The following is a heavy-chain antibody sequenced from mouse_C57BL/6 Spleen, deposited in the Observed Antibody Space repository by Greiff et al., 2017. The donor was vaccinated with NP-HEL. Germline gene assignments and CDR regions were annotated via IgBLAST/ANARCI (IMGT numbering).Heavy chain of an antibody. CDR3: ARDYYGSSWYFDV. V-gene: IGHV1-85*01. J-gene: IGHJ1*03. CDR1: GYTFTSYD. Sequence: QVHVKQSGPELVKPGASVKLSCKASGYTFTSYDINWVKQRPGQGLEWIGWIYPRDGSTKYNEKFKGKATLTVDTSSSTAYMELHSLTSEDSAVYFCARDYYGSSWYFDVWGTGTTVTVSS. CDR2: IYPRDGST. D-gene: IGHD1-1*01.